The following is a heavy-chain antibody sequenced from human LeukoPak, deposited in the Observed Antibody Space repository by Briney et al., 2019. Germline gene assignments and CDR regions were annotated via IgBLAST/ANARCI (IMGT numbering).Heavy chain of an antibody. CDR1: GFSFDDYA. Sequence: GGSLRLSCAASGFSFDDYAMHWVRQAPGKGLEWVSGISWNSGSIGYADSVKGRFTISRDSAKNSLYLQMNSLRAEDMALYYCAKGAYYYDSSGYYDAFDIWGQGTMVTVSS. CDR2: ISWNSGSI. J-gene: IGHJ3*02. V-gene: IGHV3-9*03. CDR3: AKGAYYYDSSGYYDAFDI. D-gene: IGHD3-22*01.